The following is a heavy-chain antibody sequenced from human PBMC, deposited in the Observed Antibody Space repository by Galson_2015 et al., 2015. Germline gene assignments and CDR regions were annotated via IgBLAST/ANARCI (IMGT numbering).Heavy chain of an antibody. Sequence: CKASGYTFTSYGISWVRQAPGQGLEWMGLLSAYNGNTNYAQKLQGRVTMTTDTSTSTAYMELRSLRSDDTAVYYCAREGPRLRYFDYWGQGTLVTVSS. CDR3: AREGPRLRYFDY. CDR2: LSAYNGNT. V-gene: IGHV1-18*01. J-gene: IGHJ4*02. CDR1: GYTFTSYG.